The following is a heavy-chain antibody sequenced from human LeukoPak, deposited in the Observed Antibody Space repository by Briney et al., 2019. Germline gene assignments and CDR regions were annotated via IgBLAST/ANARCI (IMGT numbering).Heavy chain of an antibody. D-gene: IGHD3-3*01. CDR2: VSYSGST. Sequence: SETLSLTCTVSGGSISNYYWTWIRQPPGKGLEWIGCVSYSGSTNYNPPLKSRVSISLDTSKNQFSLKLTSVTAADTALYYCARQYDFWSGLFDYWGRGTLVTVSS. CDR3: ARQYDFWSGLFDY. V-gene: IGHV4-59*08. CDR1: GGSISNYY. J-gene: IGHJ4*02.